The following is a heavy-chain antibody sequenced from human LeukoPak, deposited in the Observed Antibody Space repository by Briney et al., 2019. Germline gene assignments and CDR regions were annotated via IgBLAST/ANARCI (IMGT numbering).Heavy chain of an antibody. Sequence: PSETLSLTCTVSGGSISSYYWSWIRQPAWKGLEWIGRIYTSGSTNYNPSLKSRVTMSVDTSKNQFSLKLSSVTAADTAVYYCARGLPDYYYDSSGYYFYYFDYWGQGTLVTVSS. CDR1: GGSISSYY. V-gene: IGHV4-4*07. CDR3: ARGLPDYYYDSSGYYFYYFDY. J-gene: IGHJ4*02. D-gene: IGHD3-22*01. CDR2: IYTSGST.